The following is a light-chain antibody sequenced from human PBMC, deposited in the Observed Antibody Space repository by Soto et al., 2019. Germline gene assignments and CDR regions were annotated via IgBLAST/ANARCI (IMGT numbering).Light chain of an antibody. CDR2: YAS. CDR3: QQRSNLPPT. CDR1: QSVSSY. Sequence: EIVLTQSPATLSLSPVERATLSCRASQSVSSYLAWYQQKPGQAPRLLIYYASNRATGIPARFSGSGSGTDFTLTTSSLEPEDFAVYYCQQRSNLPPTCRPGTSVDIK. J-gene: IGKJ3*01. V-gene: IGKV3-11*01.